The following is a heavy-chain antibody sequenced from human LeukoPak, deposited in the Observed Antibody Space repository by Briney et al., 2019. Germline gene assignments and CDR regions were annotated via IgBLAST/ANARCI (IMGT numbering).Heavy chain of an antibody. Sequence: ASVEVSCKASGGTFSSYAISWVRQAPGQGLEWMGRIIPIFGTANYAQKFQGRVTITTDESTSTAYMELSSLRSEDTAVYYCAKRVAVAGKLDDYWGQGTLVTVSS. J-gene: IGHJ4*02. V-gene: IGHV1-69*05. CDR1: GGTFSSYA. D-gene: IGHD6-19*01. CDR2: IIPIFGTA. CDR3: AKRVAVAGKLDDY.